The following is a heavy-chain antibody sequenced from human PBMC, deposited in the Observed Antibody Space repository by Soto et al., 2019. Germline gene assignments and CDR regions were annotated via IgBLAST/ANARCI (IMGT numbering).Heavy chain of an antibody. CDR3: AKSPRIAAAGTYYFDY. J-gene: IGHJ4*02. D-gene: IGHD6-13*01. CDR1: GFTFSSYD. Sequence: GGSLRLSCAASGFTFSSYDMSWVRQAPGKGLEWVSAISGSGGSTYYADSVKGRFTISRDNSKNTLYLQMNSLRAEDTAVYYCAKSPRIAAAGTYYFDYWGQGTLVTVSS. V-gene: IGHV3-23*01. CDR2: ISGSGGST.